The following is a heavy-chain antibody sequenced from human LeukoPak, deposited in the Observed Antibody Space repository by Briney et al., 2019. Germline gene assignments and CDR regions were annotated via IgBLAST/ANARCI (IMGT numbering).Heavy chain of an antibody. D-gene: IGHD2-15*01. CDR3: AKAGVVVAATSLYYYYMDV. Sequence: GGSLRLSCAASGFTFSSYGMHWVRQAPGKGLEWVAFIRYDGSNKYYADSVKGRFTISRDNSKNTLYLQMNSLRAEDTAVYYCAKAGVVVAATSLYYYYMDVWGKGTTVTISS. CDR2: IRYDGSNK. V-gene: IGHV3-30*02. J-gene: IGHJ6*03. CDR1: GFTFSSYG.